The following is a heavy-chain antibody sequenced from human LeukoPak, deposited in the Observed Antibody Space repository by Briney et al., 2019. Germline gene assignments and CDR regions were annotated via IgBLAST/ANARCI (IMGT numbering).Heavy chain of an antibody. CDR3: ARDVGSSSWYFDF. V-gene: IGHV1-46*01. D-gene: IGHD6-13*01. CDR2: INPSGGST. J-gene: IGHJ4*02. CDR1: GYTFTSYY. Sequence: ASVKVSCKASGYTFTSYYMYWVRQAPGQGLEWVGMINPSGGSTTYAQKFRGRVTMTRDTSTSTVYMELSSLRSEDTAVYYCARDVGSSSWYFDFWGQGTLVTVSS.